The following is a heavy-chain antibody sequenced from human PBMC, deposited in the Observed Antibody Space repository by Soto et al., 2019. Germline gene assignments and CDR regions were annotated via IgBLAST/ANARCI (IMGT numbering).Heavy chain of an antibody. CDR2: IYYSGST. V-gene: IGHV4-59*01. D-gene: IGHD5-12*01. J-gene: IGHJ4*02. CDR1: GSSISSYY. CDR3: ARGLRMATIIRGFDY. Sequence: SETLSLTCTVSGSSISSYYWSWIRQPPGKGLEWIGYIYYSGSTNYNPSLKSRVTISVDTSKNQFSLKLSSVTAADTAVSYCARGLRMATIIRGFDYWGQGTLVTVSS.